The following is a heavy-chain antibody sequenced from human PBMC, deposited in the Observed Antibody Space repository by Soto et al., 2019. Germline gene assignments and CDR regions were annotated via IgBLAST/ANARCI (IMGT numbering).Heavy chain of an antibody. D-gene: IGHD1-26*01. CDR2: ISFEGSNK. CDR1: GFNFSEYA. CDR3: ARGEIDY. J-gene: IGHJ4*02. V-gene: IGHV3-30*03. Sequence: PGGSLRLSCAASGFNFSEYAMHWVRQSPGKGLEWLAIISFEGSNKYYVDSVKGRFTISRDNAKNSLYLQMNSLRAEDTAVYYCARGEIDYWGQGTLVTVSS.